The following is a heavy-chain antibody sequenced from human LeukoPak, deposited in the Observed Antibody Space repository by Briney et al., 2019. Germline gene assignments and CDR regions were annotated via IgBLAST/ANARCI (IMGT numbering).Heavy chain of an antibody. J-gene: IGHJ6*03. CDR2: INPNSGGT. CDR1: GYTFTGYY. Sequence: ASVKVSCKASGYTFTGYYMHWVRQAPGQGLEWMGWINPNSGGTNYAQKFQGRVTMTRDTSISTAYMELSRLRSDDTAVYYCARDCGTSCYPGRGYYMDVWGKGTTVTVSS. D-gene: IGHD2-2*01. V-gene: IGHV1-2*02. CDR3: ARDCGTSCYPGRGYYMDV.